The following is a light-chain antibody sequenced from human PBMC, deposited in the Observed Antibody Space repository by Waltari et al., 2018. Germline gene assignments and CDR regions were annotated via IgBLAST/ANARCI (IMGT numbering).Light chain of an antibody. CDR2: KAS. CDR3: QHYNGYPFT. CDR1: QSISSS. J-gene: IGKJ3*01. V-gene: IGKV1-5*03. Sequence: DIQMTQSPSTLSASVGDRVTITCRASQSISSSLAWYQQKPGKAPKLLIYKASSLETGVPSRFSGSGSGTEFTLTISSLQPDDFATYYCQHYNGYPFTFGPGTKVDIK.